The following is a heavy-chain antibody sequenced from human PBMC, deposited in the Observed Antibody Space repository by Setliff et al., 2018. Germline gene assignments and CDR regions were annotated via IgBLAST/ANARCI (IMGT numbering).Heavy chain of an antibody. D-gene: IGHD6-19*01. V-gene: IGHV1-2*02. CDR2: INPHSGGT. CDR1: EYSFTGYY. Sequence: GASVKVSCKASEYSFTGYYVHWVRQAPGQGLEWMGWINPHSGGTNFPQTFQGRVTMTRDTSINTAYMELSTLTSDDTAVYFCARATRDSGGWYYEYNWFDPWGQGTLVTVSS. CDR3: ARATRDSGGWYYEYNWFDP. J-gene: IGHJ5*02.